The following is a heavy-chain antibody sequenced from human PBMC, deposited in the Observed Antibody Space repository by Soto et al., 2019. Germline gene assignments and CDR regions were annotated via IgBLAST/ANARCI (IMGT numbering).Heavy chain of an antibody. CDR1: GGSISNYY. Sequence: SETLSLTCTVSGGSISNYYWSWIRQPPGKGLEWIGYMFYSGSSDYNPSLKSRVTISVDTSKHLFSLKLSSVTAADTAIYYCASHISVAGPIDSWGQGTLVTSPQ. V-gene: IGHV4-59*01. J-gene: IGHJ4*02. D-gene: IGHD6-19*01. CDR2: MFYSGSS. CDR3: ASHISVAGPIDS.